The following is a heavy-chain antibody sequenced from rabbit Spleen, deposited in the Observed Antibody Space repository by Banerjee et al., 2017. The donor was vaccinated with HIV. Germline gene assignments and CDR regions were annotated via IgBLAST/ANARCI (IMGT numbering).Heavy chain of an antibody. J-gene: IGHJ6*01. Sequence: WIACIVNGDGNTYYASWVKGRFTISRTSSTTVTLRMTSLTAADTATYFCARDAASSFSSYGMDLWGPGTLVTVS. V-gene: IGHV1S40*01. CDR3: ARDAASSFSSYGMDL. D-gene: IGHD8-1*01. CDR2: IVNGDGNT.